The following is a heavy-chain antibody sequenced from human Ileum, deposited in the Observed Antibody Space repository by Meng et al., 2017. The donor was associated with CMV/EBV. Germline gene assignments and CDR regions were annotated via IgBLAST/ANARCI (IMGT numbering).Heavy chain of an antibody. Sequence: SETLSLTCAVYGGSFSGYYWSWIRQPPGKGLEWIGYIYYSGSTNYNPSLKSRVTISVDTSKNQFSLKLSSVTAADTAVYYCAREGDYFDYWGQGTLVTVSS. CDR1: GGSFSGYY. CDR3: AREGDYFDY. CDR2: IYYSGST. V-gene: IGHV4-59*01. J-gene: IGHJ4*02.